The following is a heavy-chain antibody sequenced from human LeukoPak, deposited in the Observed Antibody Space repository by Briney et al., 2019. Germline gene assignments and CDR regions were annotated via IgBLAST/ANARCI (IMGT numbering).Heavy chain of an antibody. CDR3: AKGNCRGTSCYSDY. CDR1: GFTVSSNY. J-gene: IGHJ4*02. Sequence: GGSLTLSCAASGFTVSSNYMNWVRQAPGKGLEWVSVLYADGGTAYADSVKGRFTVSRDNSKNTLYLQMNSLRVEDTAVYYCAKGNCRGTSCYSDYWGQGTLVTVSS. D-gene: IGHD2-2*02. CDR2: LYADGGT. V-gene: IGHV3-66*01.